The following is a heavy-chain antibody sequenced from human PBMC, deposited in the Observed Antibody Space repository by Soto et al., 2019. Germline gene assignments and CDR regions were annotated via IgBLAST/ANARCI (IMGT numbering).Heavy chain of an antibody. V-gene: IGHV1-69*02. CDR3: ASSYGSGYWAFDY. J-gene: IGHJ4*02. CDR1: GDTFSFYT. Sequence: QVQLVQSGAEVKKPGSSVKISCKASGDTFSFYTLNWVRQAPGLGLEWMGRVNPIVSMSNYAQKFQGRVTITVDKSTNTAYMQLSSLRSEDTAIYYCASSYGSGYWAFDYWGQGALVTVSS. CDR2: VNPIVSMS. D-gene: IGHD3-10*01.